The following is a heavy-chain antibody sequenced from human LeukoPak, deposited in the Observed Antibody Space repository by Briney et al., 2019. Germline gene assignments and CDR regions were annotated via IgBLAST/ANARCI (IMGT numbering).Heavy chain of an antibody. D-gene: IGHD3-16*01. CDR2: ISGSGGNT. J-gene: IGHJ6*03. CDR1: GFTFSTYV. CDR3: AKDDGQPLGYMDV. V-gene: IGHV3-23*01. Sequence: PGGSLRLSCAASGFTFSTYVMSWVRQAPGKGLEWVSAISGSGGNTYYADSVKGRFTISRDNFKNTLYLQMNSLRAEDTAVYYCAKDDGQPLGYMDVWGKGTTVTVSS.